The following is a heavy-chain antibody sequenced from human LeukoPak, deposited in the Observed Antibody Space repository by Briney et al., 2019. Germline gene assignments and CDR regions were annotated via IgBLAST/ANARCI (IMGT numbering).Heavy chain of an antibody. D-gene: IGHD6-19*01. V-gene: IGHV4-38-2*02. CDR2: IYHSGST. J-gene: IGHJ2*01. CDR1: GYSISSGYY. CDR3: ASWYSSGWYWYFDL. Sequence: SETLSLTCTVSGYSISSGYYWGWIRQPPGKGLEWIGSIYHSGSTYYNPSLKSRVTISVDTSKNQFSLKLSSVTAADTAVYYCASWYSSGWYWYFDLWGRGTLVTVSS.